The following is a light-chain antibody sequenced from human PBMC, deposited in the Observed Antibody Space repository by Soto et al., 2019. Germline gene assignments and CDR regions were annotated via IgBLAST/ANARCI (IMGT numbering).Light chain of an antibody. J-gene: IGKJ1*01. V-gene: IGKV1-39*01. Sequence: DIQMTQSPSSLSASVGDRVTITCRASQSISNYLNWYQQKPGKAPRLLIYAASSLQSGVPSRFSGSGSGTDFTLTISSLQPEDFANYYSQQSYSTPSFGQGTKLDIK. CDR3: QQSYSTPS. CDR2: AAS. CDR1: QSISNY.